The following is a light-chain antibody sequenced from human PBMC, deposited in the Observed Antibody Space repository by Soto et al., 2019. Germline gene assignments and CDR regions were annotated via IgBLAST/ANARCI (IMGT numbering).Light chain of an antibody. Sequence: AIQLTQSPSSQSASVGDRVTITCRASHGISSTLAWYQQKPGKAPKVLIYDASTLETGVPSRFSGSGSGTDFTLTITGLQPEDFATYYCQQFNEYPRTFGQGTRLEIK. V-gene: IGKV1D-13*01. J-gene: IGKJ5*01. CDR2: DAS. CDR1: HGISST. CDR3: QQFNEYPRT.